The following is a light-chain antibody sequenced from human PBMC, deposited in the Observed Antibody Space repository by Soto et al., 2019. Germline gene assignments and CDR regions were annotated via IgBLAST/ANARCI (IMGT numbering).Light chain of an antibody. CDR1: QSLLHTNGYNY. J-gene: IGKJ2*01. Sequence: DIVMTQSPLSLTVTPGESASISCWSSQSLLHTNGYNYFDWYLQKPGQSPQLLIYLGSNRASGVPDRFSGRGSGTDFTLRSSRVEADDVGVYYSMQALQTPRTFGQGTKLEIK. CDR3: MQALQTPRT. V-gene: IGKV2-28*01. CDR2: LGS.